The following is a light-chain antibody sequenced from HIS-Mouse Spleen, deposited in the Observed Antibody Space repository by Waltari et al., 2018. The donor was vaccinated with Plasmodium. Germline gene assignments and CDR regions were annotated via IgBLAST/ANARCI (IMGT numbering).Light chain of an antibody. V-gene: IGLV2-11*01. CDR1: SSDVGGYNY. CDR2: DVS. J-gene: IGLJ3*02. Sequence: QSALTQPRSVSGFPGQSVTISCTGTSSDVGGYNYVSWYQQHPGKAPKLMIYDVSKRPSGGPYRFSGSKSGNTASLTISGLQAEDEADYYCCSDAGSYTWVFGGGTKLTVL. CDR3: CSDAGSYTWV.